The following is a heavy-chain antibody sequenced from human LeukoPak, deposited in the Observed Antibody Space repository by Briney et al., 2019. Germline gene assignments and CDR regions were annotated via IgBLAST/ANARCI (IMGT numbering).Heavy chain of an antibody. Sequence: SETLSLTCTVAGGSISSYYWSWVRQPQGRVLGWIGYIYTSGSTNYNPSLKGRVTISVDTSKIQFALKLSSVTAADTAVYYCARGPSGDHDYWGQGTLVTVSS. CDR2: IYTSGST. J-gene: IGHJ4*02. CDR3: ARGPSGDHDY. D-gene: IGHD4-17*01. CDR1: GGSISSYY. V-gene: IGHV4-59*01.